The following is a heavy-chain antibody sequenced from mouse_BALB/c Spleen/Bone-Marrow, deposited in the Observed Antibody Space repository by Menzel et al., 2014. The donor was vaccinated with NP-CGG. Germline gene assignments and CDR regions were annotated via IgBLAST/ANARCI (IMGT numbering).Heavy chain of an antibody. V-gene: IGHV1-37*01. CDR2: INPYNGDT. Sequence: VQLQQSGPELVKPGASVKISCKASGYSFTGYFMNWVKQSHGKSLEWIGRINPYNGDTFYNQKFKGKDTLTVDKSSSTAHMELLSLTSEDSAAYYFRKGYGNYDYAMDYWGQGTSVTVSS. J-gene: IGHJ4*01. D-gene: IGHD2-10*02. CDR3: RKGYGNYDYAMDY. CDR1: GYSFTGYF.